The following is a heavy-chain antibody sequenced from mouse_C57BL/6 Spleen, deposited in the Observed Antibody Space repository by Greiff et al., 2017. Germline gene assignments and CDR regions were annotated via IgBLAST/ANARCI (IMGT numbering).Heavy chain of an antibody. CDR2: FYPGSGSI. V-gene: IGHV1-62-2*01. CDR1: GYTFTEYT. D-gene: IGHD2-3*01. CDR3: ARNEDDDGYSEAMDY. J-gene: IGHJ4*01. Sequence: VMLVESGAELVKPGASVKLSCKASGYTFTEYTIHWVKQRSGQGLEWIGWFYPGSGSIKYNEKFKDKATLTADNSSSTVYMALSRLTSADSAVYFCARNEDDDGYSEAMDYWGQGTSGTVSS.